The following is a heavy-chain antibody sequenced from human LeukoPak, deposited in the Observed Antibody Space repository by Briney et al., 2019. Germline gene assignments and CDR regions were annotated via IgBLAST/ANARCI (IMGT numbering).Heavy chain of an antibody. V-gene: IGHV1-8*03. Sequence: ASVKVSCKVSGYSLNELSMHWVRQATGQGLEWMGWMNPNSGSTGYAQKFQGRVTITRNTSISTAYMELSGLRSEDTAVYYCARGRSTGYPYYFEYWGQGTLVTVSS. CDR2: MNPNSGST. J-gene: IGHJ4*02. D-gene: IGHD5-12*01. CDR1: GYSLNELS. CDR3: ARGRSTGYPYYFEY.